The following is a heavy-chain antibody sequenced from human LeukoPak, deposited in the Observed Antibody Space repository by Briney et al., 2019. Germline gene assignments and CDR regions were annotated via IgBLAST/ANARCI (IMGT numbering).Heavy chain of an antibody. CDR3: AKGYCSSTSCPADY. J-gene: IGHJ4*02. V-gene: IGHV4-38-2*02. CDR1: GYSRSSGYY. Sequence: SETLSLTCTVSGYSRSSGYYWGWIRQPPGKGLEWIGSVYHGGNSYYDPSLKSRVTISVDTSKNQFSLKLSSVTAADTAVYYCAKGYCSSTSCPADYWGQGILVTASS. D-gene: IGHD2-2*01. CDR2: VYHGGNS.